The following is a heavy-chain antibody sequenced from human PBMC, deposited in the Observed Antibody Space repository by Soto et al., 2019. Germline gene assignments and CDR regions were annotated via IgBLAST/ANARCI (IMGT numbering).Heavy chain of an antibody. CDR1: GYTFTNHA. CDR3: ARRWGRNFDY. J-gene: IGHJ4*02. V-gene: IGHV1-3*04. Sequence: ASVKVSCKASGYTFTNHAIHWVRQAPGQGLEWMGWFNTGNGNTKYSQNFQGRFTITTDTSASTAYMDLSSLTPEDTAIYYCARRWGRNFDYWGQGTLVTVSS. D-gene: IGHD3-16*01. CDR2: FNTGNGNT.